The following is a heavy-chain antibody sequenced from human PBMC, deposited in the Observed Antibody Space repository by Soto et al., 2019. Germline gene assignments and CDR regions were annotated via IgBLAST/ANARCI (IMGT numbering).Heavy chain of an antibody. CDR2: IPYDGSNK. D-gene: IGHD2-15*01. CDR1: GFTFSSYG. Sequence: TGGSLRLSCAASGFTFSSYGMHWVRQAPGKGLEWVAVIPYDGSNKYYADSVKGRFTISRDNSKNTLYLQMNSLRAEDTAVYYCAKVMLGLVGAFDIWGQGTMVTVSS. V-gene: IGHV3-30*18. J-gene: IGHJ3*02. CDR3: AKVMLGLVGAFDI.